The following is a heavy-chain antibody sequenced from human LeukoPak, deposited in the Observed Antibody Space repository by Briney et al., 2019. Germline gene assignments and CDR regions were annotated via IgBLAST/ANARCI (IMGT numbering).Heavy chain of an antibody. D-gene: IGHD5-24*01. CDR2: ISAYNGNT. V-gene: IGHV1-18*01. Sequence: PQASVKVSCKASGYTFTSYGISWVRQAPGQGLEWMGWISAYNGNTNYAQKLQGRVTMTTDTSTSTAYMELRSLRSDDTAVYYCARGLNRGPRWLQAPSEYWGQGTLVTVSS. CDR3: ARGLNRGPRWLQAPSEY. J-gene: IGHJ4*02. CDR1: GYTFTSYG.